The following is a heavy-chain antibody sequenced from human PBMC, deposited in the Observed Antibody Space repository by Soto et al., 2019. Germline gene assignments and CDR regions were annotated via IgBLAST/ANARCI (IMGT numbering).Heavy chain of an antibody. Sequence: SSETLSLTCAVYGGSFSGYYWSWIRQPPGKGLEWIGEINHGGSTNYNPSLKSRVTISVDTSKNQFSLKLSSVTAADTAVYYCARRLRFLEWLLGDYYYYYGMDVWGQGTTVTVSS. D-gene: IGHD3-3*01. CDR1: GGSFSGYY. CDR2: INHGGST. CDR3: ARRLRFLEWLLGDYYYYYGMDV. J-gene: IGHJ6*02. V-gene: IGHV4-34*01.